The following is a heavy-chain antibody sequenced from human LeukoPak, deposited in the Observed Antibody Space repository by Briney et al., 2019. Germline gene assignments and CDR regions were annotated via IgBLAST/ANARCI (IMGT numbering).Heavy chain of an antibody. J-gene: IGHJ4*02. V-gene: IGHV1-2*02. CDR2: INPHSGGT. CDR1: GYTFTDYY. Sequence: ASVKVSCKASGYTFTDYYMHWVRQAPGQGLEWMGWINPHSGGTDHAQKFQGRVTMTRDTSISTAYMELSSLRSDDTAVYYCARGGNSGWRTPNDDYWGQGTLVTVSS. D-gene: IGHD6-19*01. CDR3: ARGGNSGWRTPNDDY.